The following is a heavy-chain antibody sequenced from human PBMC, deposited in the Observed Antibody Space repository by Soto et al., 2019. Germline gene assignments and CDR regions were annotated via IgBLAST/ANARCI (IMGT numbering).Heavy chain of an antibody. CDR2: IYPGDPDT. D-gene: IGHD3-22*01. Sequence: GESLKISCKGSGYSFTSYWIGWVRQMPGKGLEWMGIIYPGDPDTRYSPSFQGQVTISADKSISTAYLQWSSLKASDTAMYYCASYYDSTGGAFDIWGQGTMVTVPS. CDR3: ASYYDSTGGAFDI. J-gene: IGHJ3*02. CDR1: GYSFTSYW. V-gene: IGHV5-51*01.